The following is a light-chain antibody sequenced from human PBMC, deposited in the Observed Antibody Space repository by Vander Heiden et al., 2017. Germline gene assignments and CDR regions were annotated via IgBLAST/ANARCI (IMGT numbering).Light chain of an antibody. J-gene: IGLJ1*01. CDR1: SSDVGTYDF. V-gene: IGLV2-8*01. CDR3: SSYAGNYIYV. Sequence: QSALTQPPSASGSPGQSVTISCTGTSSDVGTYDFVSWYQQHPGKVPKLIIYEVNKRPSGVPDRFSGSESGYTASLTVSGLQAEDEADYYCSSYAGNYIYVFGSGTKVTVL. CDR2: EVN.